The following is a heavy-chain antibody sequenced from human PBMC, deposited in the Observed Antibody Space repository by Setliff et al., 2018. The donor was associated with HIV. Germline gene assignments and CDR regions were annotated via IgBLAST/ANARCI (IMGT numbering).Heavy chain of an antibody. CDR2: INHSGST. D-gene: IGHD6-19*01. CDR1: GGSFSGYY. V-gene: IGHV4-34*01. CDR3: ARDGVGITVAGLWNAFDI. J-gene: IGHJ3*02. Sequence: NPSETLSLTCAVYGGSFSGYYWSWIRQPPGKGLEWIGEINHSGSTNYNPSLKSRVTISIDTSKNQFSLKLSSVTAADTAVYFCARDGVGITVAGLWNAFDIWGQGTKVTVSS.